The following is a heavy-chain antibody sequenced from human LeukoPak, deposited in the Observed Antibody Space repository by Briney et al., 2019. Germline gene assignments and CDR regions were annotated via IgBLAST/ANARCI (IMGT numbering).Heavy chain of an antibody. CDR1: GFTFSSYT. D-gene: IGHD5-18*01. V-gene: IGHV3-23*01. CDR2: ISGSGGST. J-gene: IGHJ4*02. CDR3: ARDPGYNYGYDY. Sequence: GGSLRLSCAASGFTFSSYTMSWVRQAPGKGLEWVSAISGSGGSTYYADSVKGRFTISRDNSKNTLYLQMNSLRAEDTAVYYCARDPGYNYGYDYWGQGTLVTVSS.